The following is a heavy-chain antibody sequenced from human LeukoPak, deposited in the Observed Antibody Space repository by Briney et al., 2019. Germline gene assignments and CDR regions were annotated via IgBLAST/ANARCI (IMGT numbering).Heavy chain of an antibody. Sequence: ASVKVSCKASGYTFTSYGISWVRQAPGQGLEWMGWISAYNGNTNYAQKLQGRVTMTTDTSTSTAYMELRSLRSDDTAVYYCARDAPGGPYYYYMDVWGKGTTVTVSS. V-gene: IGHV1-18*01. CDR3: ARDAPGGPYYYYMDV. CDR1: GYTFTSYG. D-gene: IGHD3-10*01. CDR2: ISAYNGNT. J-gene: IGHJ6*03.